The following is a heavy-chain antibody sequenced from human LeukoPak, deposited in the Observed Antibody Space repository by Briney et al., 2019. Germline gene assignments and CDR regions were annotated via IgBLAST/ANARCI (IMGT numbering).Heavy chain of an antibody. J-gene: IGHJ4*02. Sequence: GGSLRLSCAASGFTFNTYPIHWVRQAPGKGLEWVAVISNDGNDKHYADSVKGRFTISRDNSKNTLYLQMNNLSPEDAALYYCARDISLWAAGYYFDYWGQGTLVTVSS. CDR1: GFTFNTYP. CDR2: ISNDGNDK. CDR3: ARDISLWAAGYYFDY. D-gene: IGHD6-13*01. V-gene: IGHV3-30-3*01.